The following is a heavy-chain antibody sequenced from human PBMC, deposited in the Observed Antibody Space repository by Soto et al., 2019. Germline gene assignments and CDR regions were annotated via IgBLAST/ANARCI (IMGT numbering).Heavy chain of an antibody. J-gene: IGHJ4*02. Sequence: SAKVSCKAPGGTFSRHAIRWVRQAPGQGLAWMGGIIPVFGKANYAQKFQGRVTITAAESTNTGYMELRSRTSEDTAVYYCARDGTLYDSNAYYYVYWGQGTLVTVSS. D-gene: IGHD3-22*01. V-gene: IGHV1-69*13. CDR2: IIPVFGKA. CDR3: ARDGTLYDSNAYYYVY. CDR1: GGTFSRHA.